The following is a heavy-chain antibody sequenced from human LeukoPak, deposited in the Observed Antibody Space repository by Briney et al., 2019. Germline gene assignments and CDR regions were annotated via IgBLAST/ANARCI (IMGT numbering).Heavy chain of an antibody. J-gene: IGHJ4*02. D-gene: IGHD2-2*02. CDR2: ISSNGGST. CDR3: AREYCSSTNCYKTIDY. CDR1: GFTFSTYA. Sequence: PGGSLRLSCAASGFTFSTYAMHWVRQAPGKGLEYVSAISSNGGSTFYANSVKGRFTISRDNSKNTLYLQMGSLRAEDMAVYYCAREYCSSTNCYKTIDYWGQGTLVTVSS. V-gene: IGHV3-64*01.